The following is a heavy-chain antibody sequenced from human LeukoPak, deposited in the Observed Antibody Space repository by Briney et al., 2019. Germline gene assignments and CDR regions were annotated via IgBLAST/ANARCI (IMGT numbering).Heavy chain of an antibody. Sequence: SETLSLTCTVSGGSIGSSSYYWGWIRQPPGKGLERVGSIYYSGSTYYNPSLKSRVTISVDTSKIQFSLKLSSVTAADTAVYYCARHYYDSSGYWYRFDPWGQGTLVTVSS. V-gene: IGHV4-39*07. CDR3: ARHYYDSSGYWYRFDP. J-gene: IGHJ5*02. CDR1: GGSIGSSSYY. CDR2: IYYSGST. D-gene: IGHD3-22*01.